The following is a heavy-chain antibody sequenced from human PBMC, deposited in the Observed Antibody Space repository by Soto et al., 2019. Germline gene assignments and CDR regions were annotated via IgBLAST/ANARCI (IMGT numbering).Heavy chain of an antibody. V-gene: IGHV3-23*01. CDR1: GFICSSYD. D-gene: IGHD2-8*02. CDR3: AKETATGGGAFEI. Sequence: PGGSLRLSCAVSGFICSSYDMSWVRQAPGKGLEWVSTILVGGSTHYEDSVKGRFTISRDTSKNTVYLQMDSLTAGDTAVYYCAKETATGGGAFEIYGQGTMVTV. J-gene: IGHJ3*02. CDR2: ILVGGST.